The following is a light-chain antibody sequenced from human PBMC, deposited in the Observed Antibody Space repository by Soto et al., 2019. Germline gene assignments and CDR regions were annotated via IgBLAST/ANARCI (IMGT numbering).Light chain of an antibody. CDR1: QSVSSY. CDR3: QQRSNWPPKWT. Sequence: EIVLTQSPATLSLSPWERATRSWRASQSVSSYLAWYQQKPGQAPRLLIYDASNRATGIPARFSGSGSGTDFTLTISSLEPEDFAVYYCQQRSNWPPKWTFGQGTKVEI. V-gene: IGKV3-11*01. J-gene: IGKJ1*01. CDR2: DAS.